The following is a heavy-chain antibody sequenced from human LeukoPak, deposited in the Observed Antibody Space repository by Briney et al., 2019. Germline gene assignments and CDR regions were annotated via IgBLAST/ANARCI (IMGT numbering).Heavy chain of an antibody. CDR3: ARLWVWLGSSTSRSGWFDP. D-gene: IGHD2-2*01. Sequence: PSETLSLTCAVYGGSFSGYYWSWIRQPPGKGLEWIGEINHSGSTNYNPSLKSRVTISVDTSKNQFSLKLSSVTAADTAVYYCARLWVWLGSSTSRSGWFDPWGQGTLVTVSS. J-gene: IGHJ5*02. CDR2: INHSGST. V-gene: IGHV4-34*01. CDR1: GGSFSGYY.